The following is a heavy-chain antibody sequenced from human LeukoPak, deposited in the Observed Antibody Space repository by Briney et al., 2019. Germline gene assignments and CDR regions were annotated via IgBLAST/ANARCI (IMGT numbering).Heavy chain of an antibody. J-gene: IGHJ6*02. V-gene: IGHV3-23*01. Sequence: GGSLRLSCAASGFTFSSYWMSWVRQAPGKGLEWVSAISGSGGSTYYADSVKGRFTISRDNSKNTLYLQMNSLRAEDTAVYYCAKTMGNSWELHYYYYYGMDVWGQGTTVTVSS. D-gene: IGHD1-26*01. CDR3: AKTMGNSWELHYYYYYGMDV. CDR2: ISGSGGST. CDR1: GFTFSSYW.